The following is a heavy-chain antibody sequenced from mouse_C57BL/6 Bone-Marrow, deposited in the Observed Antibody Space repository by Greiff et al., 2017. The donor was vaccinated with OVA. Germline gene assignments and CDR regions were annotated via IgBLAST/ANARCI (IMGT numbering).Heavy chain of an antibody. CDR1: GYTFTSYW. J-gene: IGHJ2*01. Sequence: VQLQQPGAELVKPGASVKLSCKASGYTFTSYWMHWVKQRPGQGLEWIGMIHPNSGSTNYNEKFKSKATLTVDKSSSTAYMQLSSLTSEDSAVYYGAPITTVVARDYWGQGTTLTVSS. CDR2: IHPNSGST. V-gene: IGHV1-64*01. D-gene: IGHD1-1*01. CDR3: APITTVVARDY.